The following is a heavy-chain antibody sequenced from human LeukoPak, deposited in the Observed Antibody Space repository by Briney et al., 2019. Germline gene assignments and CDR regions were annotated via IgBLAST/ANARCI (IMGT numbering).Heavy chain of an antibody. CDR3: ARHALHCSSTSCYASYYMDV. CDR2: IYYSGST. CDR1: GGSISSYY. V-gene: IGHV4-59*08. J-gene: IGHJ6*03. D-gene: IGHD2-2*01. Sequence: SETLSLTCTVSGGSISSYYWSWIRQPPGKVLEWIGYIYYSGSTNYNPSLKSRVTISVDTSKNQFSLKLSSVTAADTAVYYCARHALHCSSTSCYASYYMDVWGKGTTVTVSS.